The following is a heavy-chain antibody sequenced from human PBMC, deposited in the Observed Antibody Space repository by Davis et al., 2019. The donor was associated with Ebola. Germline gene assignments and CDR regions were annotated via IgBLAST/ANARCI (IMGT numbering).Heavy chain of an antibody. CDR1: GYTFTGYY. V-gene: IGHV1-2*06. Sequence: AASVKVSCKASGYTFTGYYMHWVRQAPGQGLEWMGRINPNSGGTNYAQKFQGRVTMTRDTSISTAYMELGRLRSEDTAVYYCARDNGHCSSTSCYLYYYGMDVWGQGTTVTVSS. CDR2: INPNSGGT. D-gene: IGHD2-2*01. CDR3: ARDNGHCSSTSCYLYYYGMDV. J-gene: IGHJ6*02.